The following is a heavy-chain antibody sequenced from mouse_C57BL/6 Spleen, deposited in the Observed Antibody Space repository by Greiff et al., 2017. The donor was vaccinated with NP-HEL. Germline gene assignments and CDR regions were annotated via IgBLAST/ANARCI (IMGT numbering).Heavy chain of an antibody. D-gene: IGHD6-2*01. J-gene: IGHJ2*01. V-gene: IGHV1-54*01. Sequence: QVQLQQSGAELVRPGTSVKVSCKASGYAFTNYLIECVKQRPGQGLEWIGVINPGSGGTNYNEKFKGKATLTADKSSSTAYMQLSSLTSEDSAVYFCARSLYTESYFDYWGQGTTLTVSS. CDR1: GYAFTNYL. CDR3: ARSLYTESYFDY. CDR2: INPGSGGT.